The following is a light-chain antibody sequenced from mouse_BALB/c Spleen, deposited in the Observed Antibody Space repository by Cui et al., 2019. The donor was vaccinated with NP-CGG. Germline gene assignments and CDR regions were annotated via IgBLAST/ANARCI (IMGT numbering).Light chain of an antibody. CDR3: ALWYSNHWV. Sequence: QAVVNQESPLTTSPGETVTLTCRSSTGAVTTSNYANWVQEKPDHLFTGLIGGTNNRAPGVPARFSGSLIGGKAALTITGTQTEDEAIYFCALWYSNHWVFGGGTKLTVL. J-gene: IGLJ1*01. CDR1: TGAVTTSNY. CDR2: GTN. V-gene: IGLV1*01.